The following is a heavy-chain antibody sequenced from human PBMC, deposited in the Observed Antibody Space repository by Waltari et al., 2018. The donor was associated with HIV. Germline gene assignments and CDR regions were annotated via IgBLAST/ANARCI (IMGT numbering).Heavy chain of an antibody. CDR1: GGAISSGSYS. Sequence: QVQLQESGPGLVKPSQTLSLTCTVSGGAISSGSYSWSWIRQPAGKGLEWIGRIYTSGSTNYNPSLKSRVTISVDTSKNQFSLKLSSVTAADTAVYYCARDRNYYYDSSGYFFNAFDIWGQGTMVTVSS. V-gene: IGHV4-61*02. J-gene: IGHJ3*02. D-gene: IGHD3-22*01. CDR2: IYTSGST. CDR3: ARDRNYYYDSSGYFFNAFDI.